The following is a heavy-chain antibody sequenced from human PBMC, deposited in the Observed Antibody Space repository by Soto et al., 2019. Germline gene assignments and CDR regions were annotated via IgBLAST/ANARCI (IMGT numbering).Heavy chain of an antibody. V-gene: IGHV4-30-4*01. CDR3: ARAPISSAGWFDP. D-gene: IGHD6-6*01. Sequence: SETLSLTCTVSGGSISSGDYYWSWIRQPPGKGLEWIGYIYYSGSTYYNPSLKSRVTISVDTSKNQFSLKLSSVTAADTAVYCCARAPISSAGWFDPWGQGTLVTVSS. CDR2: IYYSGST. J-gene: IGHJ5*02. CDR1: GGSISSGDYY.